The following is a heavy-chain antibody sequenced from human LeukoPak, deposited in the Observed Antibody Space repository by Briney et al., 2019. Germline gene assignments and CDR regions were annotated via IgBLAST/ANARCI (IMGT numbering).Heavy chain of an antibody. D-gene: IGHD2-15*01. Sequence: SETLSLTCTVSGGSISSSSYYWGWIRQPPGKGLEWIGSTYYSGSTYYNPSLKSRVTISVDTSKNQFSLKLSSVTAADTAVYYCARDLFWSHCSGGSCYSTYFDYWGQGTLVTVSS. J-gene: IGHJ4*02. CDR2: TYYSGST. V-gene: IGHV4-39*07. CDR1: GGSISSSSYY. CDR3: ARDLFWSHCSGGSCYSTYFDY.